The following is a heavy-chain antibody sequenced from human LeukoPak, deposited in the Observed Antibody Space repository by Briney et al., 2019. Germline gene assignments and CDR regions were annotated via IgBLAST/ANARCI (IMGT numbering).Heavy chain of an antibody. J-gene: IGHJ6*02. Sequence: SETLSLTCNVSSGSISSYYWTWIRQPPGQGLEWIGNIYYNGYTNYNPSLMSRVSISVDTSKSQFSLNLTSVSAADTAVYYCARGYGYGHYYYYYGMDVWGQGTTVTVS. CDR3: ARGYGYGHYYYYYGMDV. D-gene: IGHD5-18*01. CDR2: IYYNGYT. V-gene: IGHV4-59*01. CDR1: SGSISSYY.